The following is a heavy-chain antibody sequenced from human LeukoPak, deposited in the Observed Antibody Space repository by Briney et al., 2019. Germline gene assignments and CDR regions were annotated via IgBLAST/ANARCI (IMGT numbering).Heavy chain of an antibody. CDR2: IYYSGST. V-gene: IGHV4-39*01. J-gene: IGHJ4*02. D-gene: IGHD3-10*01. CDR1: GGSVSSSSYY. CDR3: ARHQSYGSGTYYAPFDN. Sequence: SETLSLTCTVSGGSVSSSSYYWGWVRQPPMKGLELVGSIYYSGSTDYNLSLKSRVTISVDTSRNQFSLKLSSVTAADTAVYYCARHQSYGSGTYYAPFDNWGQGILVTVSS.